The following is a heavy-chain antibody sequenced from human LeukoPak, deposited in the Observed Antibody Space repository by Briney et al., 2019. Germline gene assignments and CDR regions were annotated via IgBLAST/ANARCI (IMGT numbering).Heavy chain of an antibody. J-gene: IGHJ6*03. D-gene: IGHD3-10*01. CDR2: ISAYNGNT. CDR1: GYTFTSYG. CDR3: ARAEYYHGSGSYYYMDV. V-gene: IGHV1-18*01. Sequence: AASVKVSCKASGYTFTSYGISWVRQAPGQGLEWMGWISAYNGNTNYAQKLQGRVTMTTDTSTSTAYMELSSLRSEDTAVYYCARAEYYHGSGSYYYMDVWGKGTTVTISS.